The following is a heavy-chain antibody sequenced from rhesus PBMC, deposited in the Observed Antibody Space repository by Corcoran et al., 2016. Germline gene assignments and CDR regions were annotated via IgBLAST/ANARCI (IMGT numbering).Heavy chain of an antibody. Sequence: EVQLVETGGGLVQPGGSLKLSCAASGFTFSSYGMSWLRQAPGKGLEWVSAINSGGGSTYYADSVKGRFTISRDNSKNTLSLQMNSLRAEDTAVYYCAKGAGYFDYWGQGVLVTVSS. J-gene: IGHJ4*01. CDR2: INSGGGST. V-gene: IGHV3S5*01. CDR1: GFTFSSYG. CDR3: AKGAGYFDY.